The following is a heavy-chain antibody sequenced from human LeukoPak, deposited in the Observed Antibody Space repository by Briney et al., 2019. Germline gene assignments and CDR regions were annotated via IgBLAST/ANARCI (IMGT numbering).Heavy chain of an antibody. J-gene: IGHJ4*02. CDR2: IYYTGST. V-gene: IGHV4-59*08. CDR3: ARRTVVLDY. D-gene: IGHD4-23*01. Sequence: SETLSLTCTVSGGSINTYYWTWVRQPTGKGLEWIGYIYYTGSTTYNPSPESRVTISVDTSKNQFSLELTSVTAADTAFYYCARRTVVLDYWGQGTLVTVSS. CDR1: GGSINTYY.